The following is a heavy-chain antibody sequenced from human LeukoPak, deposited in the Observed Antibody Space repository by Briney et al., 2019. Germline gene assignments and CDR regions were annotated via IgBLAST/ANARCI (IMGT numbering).Heavy chain of an antibody. J-gene: IGHJ4*02. V-gene: IGHV4-59*01. CDR3: ARGRRTAVVTEFDY. Sequence: SETLSLTCTVSGGSISSYYWTWIRQPPGKGLEWIGYIHYSGSSRSHPSLNSRVTMSVDTSKSQFSLKLTSVTAADTAVYYCARGRRTAVVTEFDYWGQGILVTVSS. D-gene: IGHD3-22*01. CDR1: GGSISSYY. CDR2: IHYSGSS.